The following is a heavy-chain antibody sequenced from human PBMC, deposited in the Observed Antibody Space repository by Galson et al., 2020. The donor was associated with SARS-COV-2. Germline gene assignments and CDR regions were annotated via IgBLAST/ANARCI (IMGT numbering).Heavy chain of an antibody. J-gene: IGHJ4*02. Sequence: GGSLRLSCAASGFTFSSYWMHWVRQAPGKGLVWVSRIYSEGSSTSYADSVKGRFTISGDNAKNTLYLQMNSLRAEDTAVYYCARGDLGNDYFDYWGQGTLVTVSS. CDR2: IYSEGSST. V-gene: IGHV3-74*01. D-gene: IGHD7-27*01. CDR1: GFTFSSYW. CDR3: ARGDLGNDYFDY.